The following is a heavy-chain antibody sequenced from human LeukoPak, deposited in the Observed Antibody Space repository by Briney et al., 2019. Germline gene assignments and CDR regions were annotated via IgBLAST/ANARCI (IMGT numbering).Heavy chain of an antibody. Sequence: GGSLRLSCSASGFPFSSYAMRWVRQAPGKGLNWVSAISGSGGSTYYADSVKGRFTISRDNSKNTLYLQVNSLRAEDTAVYYCAKASHYDNSGYQYYFDYWGQGTLVTVSS. CDR2: ISGSGGST. CDR3: AKASHYDNSGYQYYFDY. J-gene: IGHJ4*02. V-gene: IGHV3-23*01. CDR1: GFPFSSYA. D-gene: IGHD3-22*01.